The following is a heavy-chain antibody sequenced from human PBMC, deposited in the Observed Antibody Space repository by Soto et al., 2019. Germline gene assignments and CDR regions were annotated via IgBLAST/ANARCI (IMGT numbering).Heavy chain of an antibody. V-gene: IGHV3-15*07. CDR2: IKSKTDDGTT. D-gene: IGHD3-10*01. J-gene: IGHJ4*02. Sequence: EVQLVESGGGLVRPGGSLRVSCAASGFTFSNAWMNWVRQAPGKGLEWVGRIKSKTDDGTTDYAAPVKGRFTISRDDSKNMLYLQMNSLETEDTAVYYCATEGRRTDFDYWGQGTLVTVSS. CDR1: GFTFSNAW. CDR3: ATEGRRTDFDY.